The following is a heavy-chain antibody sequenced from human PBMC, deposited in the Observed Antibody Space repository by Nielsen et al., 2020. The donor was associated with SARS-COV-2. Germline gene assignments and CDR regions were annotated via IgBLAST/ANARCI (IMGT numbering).Heavy chain of an antibody. CDR1: GFTFADYS. J-gene: IGHJ4*02. CDR2: IYYSGST. V-gene: IGHV4-59*08. CDR3: ARGFDY. Sequence: ESLKISCTGSGFTFADYSMSWVRQAPGKGLEWIGYIYYSGSTNYNPSLKSRVTISVDTSKNQFSLKLSSVTAADTAVYYCARGFDYWGQGTLVTVSS.